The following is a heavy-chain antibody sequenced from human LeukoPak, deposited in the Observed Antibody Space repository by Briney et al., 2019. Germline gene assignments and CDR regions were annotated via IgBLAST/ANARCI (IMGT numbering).Heavy chain of an antibody. CDR1: GYTFTDYY. CDR3: ARDQEGGSGTFDP. J-gene: IGHJ5*02. V-gene: IGHV1-2*02. Sequence: GASVKVSCKASGYTFTDYYLHWVRQAPGQGLEWMGWINPNSGGTNYAQKFQGRVTMTRDTSISTAYMELSGLTSDETAVYYCARDQEGGSGTFDPWGQGTLVTVSS. D-gene: IGHD3-10*01. CDR2: INPNSGGT.